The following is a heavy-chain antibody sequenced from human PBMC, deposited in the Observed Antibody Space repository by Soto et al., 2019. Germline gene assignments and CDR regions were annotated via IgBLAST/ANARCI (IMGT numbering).Heavy chain of an antibody. D-gene: IGHD3-3*01. Sequence: SETLSLTCTVSGGSISSYYWSWIRQPPGKGLEWIGYIYYSGSTNYNPSLKSRVTISVDTSKNQFSLKLSSVTAADTAVYYCARGGLRFLEWLYAGDPNWFDPWGQGTLVTVSS. V-gene: IGHV4-59*01. CDR3: ARGGLRFLEWLYAGDPNWFDP. CDR1: GGSISSYY. CDR2: IYYSGST. J-gene: IGHJ5*02.